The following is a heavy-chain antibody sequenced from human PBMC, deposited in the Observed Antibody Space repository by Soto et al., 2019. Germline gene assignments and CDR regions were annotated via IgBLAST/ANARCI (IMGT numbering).Heavy chain of an antibody. Sequence: EASVKVSCAASGFTFSSYAMSWVRQAPGKGPEWVSAISGSGGSTYYADSVKGRFTISRDNSKNTLYLQMNSLRAEDTAVYYCANLAYGYLDYWGQGTLVTVSS. CDR1: GFTFSSYA. V-gene: IGHV3-23*01. CDR3: ANLAYGYLDY. CDR2: ISGSGGST. D-gene: IGHD3-10*01. J-gene: IGHJ4*02.